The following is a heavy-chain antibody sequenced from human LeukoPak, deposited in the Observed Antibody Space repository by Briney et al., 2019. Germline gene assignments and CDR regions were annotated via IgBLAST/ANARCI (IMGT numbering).Heavy chain of an antibody. CDR2: INPSGGST. J-gene: IGHJ6*03. CDR3: ARDPMGGIAAPVDYYYYYMDV. D-gene: IGHD6-13*01. V-gene: IGHV1-46*01. CDR1: GYTFTSYY. Sequence: ASVKVSCKASGYTFTSYYMHWVRQAPGQGLEWMGIINPSGGSTSYAQKFQGRVTMTRDMSTSTVYMELSSLRSEVTAVYYCARDPMGGIAAPVDYYYYYMDVWGKGTTVTVSS.